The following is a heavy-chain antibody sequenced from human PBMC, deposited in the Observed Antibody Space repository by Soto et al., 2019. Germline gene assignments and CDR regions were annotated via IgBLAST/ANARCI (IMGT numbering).Heavy chain of an antibody. J-gene: IGHJ4*02. CDR2: ISSTSTTI. V-gene: IGHV3-48*02. D-gene: IGHD1-7*01. Sequence: EVQLVESGGGLVQPGGYLRLSCVASGLTFGTYNMNWVRQPPGKGLEWVAYISSTSTTIWYADSVKGRFTISRDNARKSLFLHMKNLRDEDTAVYYCATGPSRNYCWGQGTLVTVSS. CDR3: ATGPSRNYC. CDR1: GLTFGTYN.